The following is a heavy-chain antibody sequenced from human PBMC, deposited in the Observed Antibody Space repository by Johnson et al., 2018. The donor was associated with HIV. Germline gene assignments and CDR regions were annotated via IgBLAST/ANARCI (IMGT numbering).Heavy chain of an antibody. D-gene: IGHD3-22*01. CDR1: GITFSDYA. CDR3: AKGTHYSYSSGYWSNDAFDI. CDR2: ISYDGSNK. Sequence: VQLVESGGGVVQPGRSLRLSCAASGITFSDYAMHWVRQAPGKGLEWVAVISYDGSNKYFADSVKGRFTISRDNSKNTLHLQMNSLRAEDTAVYYCAKGTHYSYSSGYWSNDAFDIWGQGTRVTVSS. V-gene: IGHV3-30-3*01. J-gene: IGHJ3*02.